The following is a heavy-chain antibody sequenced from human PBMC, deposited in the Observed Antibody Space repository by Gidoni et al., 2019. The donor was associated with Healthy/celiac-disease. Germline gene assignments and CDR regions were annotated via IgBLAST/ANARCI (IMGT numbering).Heavy chain of an antibody. Sequence: EVQLVESGGGLVQPGRSLSLSCTASGFPFGDYAMSWVRQAPGKGLEWVGFIRSKDYGGTTEYAASVKGRFTISRDDSKSIAYLQMNSLKTEDTAGYYCTRDGTGTTGWFDPWGQGTLVTVSS. D-gene: IGHD1-7*01. CDR2: IRSKDYGGTT. J-gene: IGHJ5*02. V-gene: IGHV3-49*04. CDR1: GFPFGDYA. CDR3: TRDGTGTTGWFDP.